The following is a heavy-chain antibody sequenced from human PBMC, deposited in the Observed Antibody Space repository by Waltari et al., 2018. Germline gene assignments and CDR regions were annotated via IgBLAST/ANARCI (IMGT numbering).Heavy chain of an antibody. CDR3: ATRSGYSYYFDY. V-gene: IGHV4-39*07. Sequence: QLQLQESGPGLVKPSETLSLTCTVPGGSISSSSYYWGWIRQPPGKGLEWIGSNYYSGSTYYNPSLKIRVTLSVYTSKNQFALKLSSVTAADTAVYYCATRSGYSYYFDYWGQGTLVTVSS. D-gene: IGHD3-22*01. CDR1: GGSISSSSYY. CDR2: NYYSGST. J-gene: IGHJ4*02.